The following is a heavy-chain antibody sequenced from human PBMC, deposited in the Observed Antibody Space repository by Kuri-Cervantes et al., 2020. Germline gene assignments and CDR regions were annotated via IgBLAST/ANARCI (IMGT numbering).Heavy chain of an antibody. CDR2: IKSKTDGGTT. Sequence: GESLKISCAASGFTFSNAWMSWVRQAPGKGLEWVGRIKSKTDGGTTDYAAPVKGRFTISRDDSKNTPYLQMNSLKTEDTAVYYCTTDSEDVAFDIWGQGTMVTVSS. V-gene: IGHV3-15*01. CDR1: GFTFSNAW. J-gene: IGHJ3*02. D-gene: IGHD5-24*01. CDR3: TTDSEDVAFDI.